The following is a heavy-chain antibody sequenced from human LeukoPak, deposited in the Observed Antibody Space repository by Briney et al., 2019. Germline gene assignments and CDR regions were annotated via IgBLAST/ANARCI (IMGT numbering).Heavy chain of an antibody. CDR2: IYSGGST. Sequence: GGSLRLSCAASGFTVSSNYMSWVRQAPGKGLEWVSVIYSGGSTYYADSVKGRFTISRDDSKNTLYLQMNCLRAEDTAVYYCASSSSGWYYYGMDVWGKGTTVTVSS. J-gene: IGHJ6*04. D-gene: IGHD6-19*01. V-gene: IGHV3-53*01. CDR3: ASSSSGWYYYGMDV. CDR1: GFTVSSNY.